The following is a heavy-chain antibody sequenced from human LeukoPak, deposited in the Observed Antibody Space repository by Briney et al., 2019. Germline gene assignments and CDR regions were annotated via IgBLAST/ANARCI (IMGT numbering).Heavy chain of an antibody. D-gene: IGHD6-13*01. J-gene: IGHJ4*02. CDR1: GFTFSSYG. Sequence: GGSLRLSCAASGFTFSSYGMHWVRQAPGKGLEWVAVISYDGSNKYYADSVKGRFTISRDNSKNTLYLQMNSLRAEDTAVYYCAKDPSSLVHQSYYFDYWGQGTLVTVSS. CDR2: ISYDGSNK. V-gene: IGHV3-30*18. CDR3: AKDPSSLVHQSYYFDY.